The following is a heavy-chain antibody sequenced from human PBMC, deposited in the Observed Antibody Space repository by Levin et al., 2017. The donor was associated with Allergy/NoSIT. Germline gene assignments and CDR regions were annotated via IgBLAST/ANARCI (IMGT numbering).Heavy chain of an antibody. CDR1: GGTFSSYA. CDR3: AREGYYYDSSGSLYYYGMDV. J-gene: IGHJ6*02. D-gene: IGHD3-22*01. V-gene: IGHV1-69*13. CDR2: IIPIFGTA. Sequence: SVKVSCKASGGTFSSYAISWVRQAPGQGLEWMGGIIPIFGTANYAQKFQGRVTITADESTSTAYMELSSLRSEDTAVYYCAREGYYYDSSGSLYYYGMDVWGQGTTVTVSS.